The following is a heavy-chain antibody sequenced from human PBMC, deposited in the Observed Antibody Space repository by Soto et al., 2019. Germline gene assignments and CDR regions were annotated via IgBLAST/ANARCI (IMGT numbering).Heavy chain of an antibody. CDR3: ARDCSSTSCYDSYGMDV. D-gene: IGHD2-2*01. Sequence: DVQLVESGGGLVKPGASLRLSCAASGFTFSSDNMNWVRQAPGKGLEWVSAISGSSSHIYYADSLKGRFTISRDNAKNSLYLQMNSLRAEDTAVNYCARDCSSTSCYDSYGMDVWGQGTTVTVSS. V-gene: IGHV3-21*01. CDR1: GFTFSSDN. J-gene: IGHJ6*02. CDR2: ISGSSSHI.